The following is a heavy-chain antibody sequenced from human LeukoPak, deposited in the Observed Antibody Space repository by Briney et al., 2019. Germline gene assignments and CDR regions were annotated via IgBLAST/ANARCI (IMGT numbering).Heavy chain of an antibody. CDR3: AREREQWLVRGYFDY. D-gene: IGHD6-19*01. J-gene: IGHJ4*02. Sequence: SQTLSLTCTVSGGSITSGGFCWSWIRQHPGKGLEWIGHIYYSGNTYYNPFLKSRVLMSVDTSKNQFSLKLSSVTAADTAVYYCAREREQWLVRGYFDYWGQGTLVTVSS. V-gene: IGHV4-31*03. CDR1: GGSITSGGFC. CDR2: IYYSGNT.